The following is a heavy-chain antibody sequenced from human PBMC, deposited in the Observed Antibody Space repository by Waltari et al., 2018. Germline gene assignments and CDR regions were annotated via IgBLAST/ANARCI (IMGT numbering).Heavy chain of an antibody. CDR1: GGSISSSY. D-gene: IGHD2-15*01. J-gene: IGHJ4*02. Sequence: QVQLQESGPGLVKPSETLSLTCTVSGGSISSSYWSWTRQPPGKGLEWIGYIYYSGSTNYNPSLKSRVTISVDTSKKQFSLKLSSVTAADTAVYYCARDARFCSGGSCYPGGFDYWGQGILVTVSS. V-gene: IGHV4-59*08. CDR2: IYYSGST. CDR3: ARDARFCSGGSCYPGGFDY.